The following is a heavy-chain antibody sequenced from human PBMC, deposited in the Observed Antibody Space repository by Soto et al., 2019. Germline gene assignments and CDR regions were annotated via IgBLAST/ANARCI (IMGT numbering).Heavy chain of an antibody. Sequence: GASVRVSCAASGFTFSSFEMNWVRQAPGKGLEWVSYISSSGSRIFYGDSVKGRFTISRDNAKHSLYLQMNSLRAEDTALYYCARVGCSSTSCYSIDYWGQGTLVTVSS. D-gene: IGHD2-2*01. J-gene: IGHJ4*02. V-gene: IGHV3-48*03. CDR1: GFTFSSFE. CDR2: ISSSGSRI. CDR3: ARVGCSSTSCYSIDY.